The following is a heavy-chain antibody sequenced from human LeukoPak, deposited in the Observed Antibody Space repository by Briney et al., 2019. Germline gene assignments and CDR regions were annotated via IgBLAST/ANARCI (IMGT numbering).Heavy chain of an antibody. Sequence: SETPSLTCAVYGGSFSGYYWSWTRQPPGKGLEWIGEINHSGSTNYNPSLKSRVTISVDTSKNQFSLKLSSVTAADTAVYYCARGRLRGYSYGTRWFDPWGQGTLVTVSS. D-gene: IGHD5-18*01. CDR3: ARGRLRGYSYGTRWFDP. J-gene: IGHJ5*02. V-gene: IGHV4-34*01. CDR2: INHSGST. CDR1: GGSFSGYY.